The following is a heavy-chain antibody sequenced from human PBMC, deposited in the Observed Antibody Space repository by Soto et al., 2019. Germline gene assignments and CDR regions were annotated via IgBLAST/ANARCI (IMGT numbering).Heavy chain of an antibody. CDR3: ARGLYDFWSGYYTGYY. D-gene: IGHD3-3*01. CDR1: GFTFSSYS. CDR2: ISSSSSYI. V-gene: IGHV3-21*01. Sequence: EVQLVESGGGLVKPGGSLRLSCAASGFTFSSYSMNWVRQAPGKGLEWVSSISSSSSYIYYADSVKGRFTISRDNAKNSRYLQMNSLRAEDTAVYYCARGLYDFWSGYYTGYYWGQGTLVTVSS. J-gene: IGHJ4*02.